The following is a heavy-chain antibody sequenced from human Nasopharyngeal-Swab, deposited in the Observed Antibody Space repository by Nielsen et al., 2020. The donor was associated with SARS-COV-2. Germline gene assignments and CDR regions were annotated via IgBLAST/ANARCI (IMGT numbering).Heavy chain of an antibody. J-gene: IGHJ4*02. D-gene: IGHD1-26*01. Sequence: ASVKVSCKASGYTFPVYYMHCVRQAPGQGLEWMGRINPNSGGTNYAQKLQGRVTMTTDTSTSTAYMELRSLRSDDTAVYYCARVHKLGSGRYYKYWGQGTLVTVSS. CDR1: GYTFPVYY. CDR3: ARVHKLGSGRYYKY. V-gene: IGHV1-2*06. CDR2: INPNSGGT.